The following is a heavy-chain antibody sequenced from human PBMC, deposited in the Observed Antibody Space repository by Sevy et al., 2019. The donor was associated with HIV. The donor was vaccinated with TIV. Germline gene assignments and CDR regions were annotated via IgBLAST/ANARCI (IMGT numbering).Heavy chain of an antibody. CDR3: ARGGPTPGYYYYMDV. Sequence: SETLSLTCTVSGGSISSYYWSWIRQPPGKGLEWIGYIYYSGSTNYNPSLKSRVTISVDTSKNQFSLKLSSVTAADTAVYDCARGGPTPGYYYYMDVWGKGTTVTVSS. V-gene: IGHV4-59*01. J-gene: IGHJ6*03. CDR2: IYYSGST. CDR1: GGSISSYY. D-gene: IGHD1-26*01.